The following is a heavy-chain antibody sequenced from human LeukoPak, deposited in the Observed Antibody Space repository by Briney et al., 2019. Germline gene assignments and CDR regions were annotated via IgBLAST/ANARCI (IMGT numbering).Heavy chain of an antibody. Sequence: SQTLSLTCTVSGDSISSGDYYWSWIRQPPGKGLEWIGYIYYSGNTYYNPSLQSRVTISVDTSKNQFSLNLSSVTAADTAVFYCARGHDYFDYWGQGTLVTVSS. CDR1: GDSISSGDYY. CDR2: IYYSGNT. CDR3: ARGHDYFDY. J-gene: IGHJ4*02. V-gene: IGHV4-30-4*08.